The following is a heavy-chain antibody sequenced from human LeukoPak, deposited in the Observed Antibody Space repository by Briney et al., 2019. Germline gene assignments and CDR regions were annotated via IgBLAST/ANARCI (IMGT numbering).Heavy chain of an antibody. CDR2: ISSSCSTM. CDR1: EFTFSDYY. J-gene: IGHJ6*03. CDR3: ARGILEWLFPYYYYYYMDV. Sequence: GGSLRLSCAASEFTFSDYYMSWIRQAPGKGLEWVAYISSSCSTMYYADSLRGRFTISRDNANNSLYLQMNSLRAEDTAVYYCARGILEWLFPYYYYYYMDVWGKGTTVTVSS. V-gene: IGHV3-11*01. D-gene: IGHD3-3*01.